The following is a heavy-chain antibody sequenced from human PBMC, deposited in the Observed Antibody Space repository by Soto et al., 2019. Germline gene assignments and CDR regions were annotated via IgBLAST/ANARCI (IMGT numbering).Heavy chain of an antibody. V-gene: IGHV3-9*01. D-gene: IGHD2-2*01. J-gene: IGHJ5*02. CDR3: ANARGYCSSTSCYPFHT. CDR2: ISWNSGSI. Sequence: GGSLRLSCAASGFTFDDYAMHWVRQAPGKGLEWVSGISWNSGSIGYADSVKGRFTISRDNAKNSLYLQMNSLRAEDTALYYCANARGYCSSTSCYPFHTWGQGTLVTVSS. CDR1: GFTFDDYA.